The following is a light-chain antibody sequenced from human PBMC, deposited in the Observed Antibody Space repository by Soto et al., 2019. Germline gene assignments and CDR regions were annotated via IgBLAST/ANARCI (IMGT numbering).Light chain of an antibody. CDR1: QSVSSSY. Sequence: EILLSHSPGSLSLSPGASAPLSCRASQSVSSSYLAWYQQKPGQAPRLLIYGSSSRATGIPDRFSGSGSGTDFTLTISSLEPEDFAVYYCQQYGSSPQDTFGQGTKVDI. J-gene: IGKJ1*01. CDR3: QQYGSSPQDT. V-gene: IGKV3-20*01. CDR2: GSS.